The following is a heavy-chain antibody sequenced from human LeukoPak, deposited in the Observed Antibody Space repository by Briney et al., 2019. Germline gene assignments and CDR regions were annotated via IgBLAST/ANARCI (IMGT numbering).Heavy chain of an antibody. J-gene: IGHJ6*03. CDR3: ARESLRQQWLVRREEYYYMDV. V-gene: IGHV4-4*07. D-gene: IGHD6-19*01. CDR1: GGSISSYY. CDR2: IYTSEST. Sequence: SETLSLTCTVSGGSISSYYWNWIRQPAGKGLVWIVRIYTSESTNYNPSLKSRVTMSIDTSKNQFSLNLIPVTAADTAVYYCARESLRQQWLVRREEYYYMDVWGKGTTVTISS.